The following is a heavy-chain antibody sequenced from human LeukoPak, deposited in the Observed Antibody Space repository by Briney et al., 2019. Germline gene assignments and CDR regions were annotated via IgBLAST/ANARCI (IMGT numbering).Heavy chain of an antibody. CDR1: GFTFSSYG. CDR3: AKYSSGWVNDY. Sequence: GGSLRLSCAASGFTFSSYGMSWVRQAPGKGLEWVSAISGSGSDTFYADSVKGRFTISRDNSKNTLSLQMNSLRAEDTALYYCAKYSSGWVNDYWGQGTLVTVS. CDR2: ISGSGSDT. D-gene: IGHD3-22*01. V-gene: IGHV3-23*01. J-gene: IGHJ4*02.